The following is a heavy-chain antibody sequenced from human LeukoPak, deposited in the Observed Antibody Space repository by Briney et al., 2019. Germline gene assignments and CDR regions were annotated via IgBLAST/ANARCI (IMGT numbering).Heavy chain of an antibody. V-gene: IGHV3-30*04. Sequence: RSLRLSCAASGFTFSSYAMHWVRQAPGKGLEWVAVISYDGSNKYYADSVKGRFTISRDNSKNTLYLQMNSLRAEDTAVYYCASRAAAGTDYWGQGTLVTVSS. J-gene: IGHJ4*02. CDR3: ASRAAAGTDY. CDR1: GFTFSSYA. D-gene: IGHD6-13*01. CDR2: ISYDGSNK.